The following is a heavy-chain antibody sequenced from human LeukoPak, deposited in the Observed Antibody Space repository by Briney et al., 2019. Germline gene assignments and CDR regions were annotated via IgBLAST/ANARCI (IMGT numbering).Heavy chain of an antibody. CDR3: AKDCRAVADTNWFDP. J-gene: IGHJ5*02. CDR1: GFTFSSYA. V-gene: IGHV3-23*01. D-gene: IGHD6-19*01. Sequence: GGSLRLSCAASGFTFSSYAMSWVRQAPGEGLEWGSASSGSGGSTYYADSVKGRFTISRDNSKNTLYLQMNSLRAEDTAVYYCAKDCRAVADTNWFDPWGQGTLVTVSS. CDR2: SSGSGGST.